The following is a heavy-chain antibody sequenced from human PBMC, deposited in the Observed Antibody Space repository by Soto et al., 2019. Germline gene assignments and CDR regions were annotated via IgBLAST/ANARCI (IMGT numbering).Heavy chain of an antibody. Sequence: GGSLRLSCAASGFTFSSYGMHWVRQAPGKGLEWVAVISYDGSNKYYADSVKGRFTISRDNSKNTLYLQMNSLRAEDTAVYYWAKDRANYYDSSGYYPAYYGMDVWGQGTTVTVSS. CDR1: GFTFSSYG. CDR2: ISYDGSNK. V-gene: IGHV3-30*18. D-gene: IGHD3-22*01. J-gene: IGHJ6*02. CDR3: AKDRANYYDSSGYYPAYYGMDV.